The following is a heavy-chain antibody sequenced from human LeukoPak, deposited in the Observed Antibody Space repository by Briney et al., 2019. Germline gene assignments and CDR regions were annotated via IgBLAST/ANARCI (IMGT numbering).Heavy chain of an antibody. J-gene: IGHJ4*02. CDR3: ARDSIAVAGIEPDY. Sequence: EASVKVSCTASGYTFTIFGFSWVRQAPGQGLEWMGWISAYNGNTNYAQKLQGRVTMTTDTSTSTAYMELRSLRSDDTAVYYCARDSIAVAGIEPDYWGQGTLVTVSS. D-gene: IGHD6-19*01. CDR2: ISAYNGNT. CDR1: GYTFTIFG. V-gene: IGHV1-18*01.